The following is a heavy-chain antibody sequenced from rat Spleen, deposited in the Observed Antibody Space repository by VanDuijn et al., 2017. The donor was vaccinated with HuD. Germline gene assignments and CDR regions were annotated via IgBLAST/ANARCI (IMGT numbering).Heavy chain of an antibody. J-gene: IGHJ3*01. CDR1: GFTFNYYW. CDR2: INTDGGGNS. D-gene: IGHD1-12*03. CDR3: ASQTRGRVYYYESYYPDRFTY. Sequence: EVQLVESGGGLVQPGRSLKLSCVTSGFTFNYYWMTWIRQAPGKGLEWVSSINTDGGGNSYYRDSVKGRFTISRDNAKNTLYLQMDSLRSEDTATYYCASQTRGRVYYYESYYPDRFTYWGQGTLVTVSS. V-gene: IGHV5-31*01.